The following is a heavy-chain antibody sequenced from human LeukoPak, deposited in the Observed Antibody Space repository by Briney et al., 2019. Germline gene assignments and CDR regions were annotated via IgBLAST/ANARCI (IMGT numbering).Heavy chain of an antibody. J-gene: IGHJ3*02. CDR2: IYHSGST. V-gene: IGHV4-38-2*01. Sequence: VXXYSXXSGYYWGWIRQPPGKGXEWIGSIYHSGSTYYNPSLKSRVTISVDTSNNQFSLKLSSVTAADTAVYYXXXXXXXXXXXXXXNXFDIWGQGTMVTVSS. CDR3: XXXXXXXXXXXXXNXFDI. CDR1: XYSXXSGYY.